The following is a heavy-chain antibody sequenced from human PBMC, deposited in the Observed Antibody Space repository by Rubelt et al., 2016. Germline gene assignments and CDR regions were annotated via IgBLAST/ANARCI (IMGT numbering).Heavy chain of an antibody. V-gene: IGHV5-10-1*01. D-gene: IGHD6-6*01. CDR2: IDPSDSYT. Sequence: ISWVRQMPGKGLEWMGRIDPSDSYTNYSPSFQGHVTISADKSISTAYLQWSSLKASDTAMYYCAGRYSSSRSYYYGMDVWGQGTTVTVSS. CDR3: AGRYSSSRSYYYGMDV. J-gene: IGHJ6*02.